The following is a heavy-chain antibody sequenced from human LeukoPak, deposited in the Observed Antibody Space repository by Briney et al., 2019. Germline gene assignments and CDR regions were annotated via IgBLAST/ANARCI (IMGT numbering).Heavy chain of an antibody. V-gene: IGHV3-74*01. CDR2: IHREESTI. Sequence: GGSLRLSCAGSGFTFSSSWIQWVRQDPGKGLVWVSRIHREESTISYADSVKGRFTISRDNAKNTLYLQMNSLRAEDTAVYYCTRGNLAAGGAFDIWGQGTVVIVSS. J-gene: IGHJ3*02. CDR3: TRGNLAAGGAFDI. D-gene: IGHD6-13*01. CDR1: GFTFSSSW.